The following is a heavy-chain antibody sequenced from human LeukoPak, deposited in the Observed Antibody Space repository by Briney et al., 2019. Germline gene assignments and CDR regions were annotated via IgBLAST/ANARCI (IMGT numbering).Heavy chain of an antibody. Sequence: GGSLRLSCAASGFTFSSYAMHWVRQASGKGLEWVGRIRSKANGYATAYVASVKGRFTISRDDSKNTAYLQMNSLKTEDTAVYYCTRRQLYSSGYDYWGQGTLVTVSS. J-gene: IGHJ4*02. D-gene: IGHD6-19*01. CDR3: TRRQLYSSGYDY. CDR2: IRSKANGYAT. V-gene: IGHV3-73*01. CDR1: GFTFSSYA.